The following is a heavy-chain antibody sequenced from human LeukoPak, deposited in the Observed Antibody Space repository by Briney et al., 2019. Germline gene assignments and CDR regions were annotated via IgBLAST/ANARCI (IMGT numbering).Heavy chain of an antibody. CDR2: INSDGYST. J-gene: IGHJ3*02. D-gene: IGHD6-19*01. CDR3: AREARLVPSAHDAFDI. Sequence: GGSLRLSCAASGFTLSSYWMHWVRQAPGKGLVWVSRINSDGYSTSYADSVKGRFTISRDNAKNTLYLQMNSLRAEDTAVHYCAREARLVPSAHDAFDIWGQGTMVTVSS. V-gene: IGHV3-74*01. CDR1: GFTLSSYW.